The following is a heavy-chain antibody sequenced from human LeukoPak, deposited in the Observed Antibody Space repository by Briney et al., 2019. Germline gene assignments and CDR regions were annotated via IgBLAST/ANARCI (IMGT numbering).Heavy chain of an antibody. J-gene: IGHJ4*02. Sequence: GGSLRLSCAASGFTFSLYSMNWVRQAPGKGLEWVSSISGSSSYIYYADSVKGRFSISRDNAKNSLYLQMNSLRAEDTAVYYCARFALKTPPTDWGQGTLDTISS. CDR1: GFTFSLYS. V-gene: IGHV3-21*01. CDR2: ISGSSSYI. CDR3: ARFALKTPPTD.